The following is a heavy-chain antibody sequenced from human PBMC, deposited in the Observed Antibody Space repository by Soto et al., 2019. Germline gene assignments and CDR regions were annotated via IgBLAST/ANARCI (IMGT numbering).Heavy chain of an antibody. D-gene: IGHD1-7*01. V-gene: IGHV3-23*01. J-gene: IGHJ5*02. Sequence: QPGGSLRLSCAASGFTFSSYDMSWVRQAPGKGLEWVSATSGSGGSTYYADSVKGRFTISRDNSKNTLYLQMNSLRAEDTAVYYCAKDKLGTTWFDPWGQGTLVTVSS. CDR2: TSGSGGST. CDR3: AKDKLGTTWFDP. CDR1: GFTFSSYD.